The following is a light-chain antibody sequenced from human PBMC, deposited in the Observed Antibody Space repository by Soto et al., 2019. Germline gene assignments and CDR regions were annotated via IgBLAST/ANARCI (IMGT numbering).Light chain of an antibody. CDR3: QQYNAA. CDR1: QALSNY. Sequence: DIQLTQSPSVLSASVGDTVTITCRASQALSNYLAWYQQKPGKAPDLLIYQASTLEAGVPSRFSGTGSGTEFTLTISSLQPDDFATYYCQQYNAAFGQGTRLEIK. J-gene: IGKJ5*01. CDR2: QAS. V-gene: IGKV1-5*03.